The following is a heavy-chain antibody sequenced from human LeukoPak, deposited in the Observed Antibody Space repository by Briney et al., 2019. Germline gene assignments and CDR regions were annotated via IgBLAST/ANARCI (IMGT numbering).Heavy chain of an antibody. J-gene: IGHJ4*02. V-gene: IGHV4-34*01. CDR1: GGSFSGYY. CDR2: INHSGST. D-gene: IGHD3-16*01. CDR3: ARGSLTDDY. Sequence: RSSETLSLTCAVYGGSFSGYYWSWIRQPPGKGLEWIGEINHSGSTNYNPSLKSRVTISVDTSKNQFSLKLSSVTAADTAVYYCARGSLTDDYWGQGTLVTVSS.